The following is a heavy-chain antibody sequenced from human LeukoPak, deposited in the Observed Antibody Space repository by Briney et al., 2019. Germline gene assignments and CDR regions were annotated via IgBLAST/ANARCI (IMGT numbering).Heavy chain of an antibody. V-gene: IGHV4-30-4*01. CDR2: IYYSGST. CDR1: GGSISSGGYY. Sequence: SQTLSPTCTVSGGSISSGGYYWSWIRPPPGEGLEWIGYIYYSGSTYYHPSLKSRVTISLDTSKNQFSLKLSSVTAADTAVYYCARVTTVTTSFHFDYWGQGTLVTVSS. CDR3: ARVTTVTTSFHFDY. D-gene: IGHD4-17*01. J-gene: IGHJ4*02.